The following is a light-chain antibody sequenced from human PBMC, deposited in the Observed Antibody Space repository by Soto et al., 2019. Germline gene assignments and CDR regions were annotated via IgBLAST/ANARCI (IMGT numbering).Light chain of an antibody. Sequence: EIKMTQSPSSLSASLGDRVPITCRASQGISNNLAWYHQNPGKVPKLLIYAASTLQSGVPSRFSGSGSGTDFTLTISSLQPEDVATYYCQKYNSAPHTFGQGTKLEIK. CDR3: QKYNSAPHT. CDR2: AAS. J-gene: IGKJ2*01. V-gene: IGKV1-27*01. CDR1: QGISNN.